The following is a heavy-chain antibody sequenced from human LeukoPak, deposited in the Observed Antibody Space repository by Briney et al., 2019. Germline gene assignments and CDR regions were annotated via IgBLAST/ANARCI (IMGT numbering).Heavy chain of an antibody. Sequence: GGSLRLSCVASGFTFGTYLMIWVRQGPGKRLEWDAAISRGSENTYYADSVKGRCTISRDNPKNTVSLQMNSLRAEDTAVCYCAKISGGYGWYFDVWGLGTLVTVSS. CDR1: GFTFGTYL. V-gene: IGHV3-23*01. J-gene: IGHJ2*01. CDR2: ISRGSENT. D-gene: IGHD5-12*01. CDR3: AKISGGYGWYFDV.